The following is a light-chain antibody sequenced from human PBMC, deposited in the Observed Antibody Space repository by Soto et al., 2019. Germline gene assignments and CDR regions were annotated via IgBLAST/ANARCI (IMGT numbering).Light chain of an antibody. J-gene: IGKJ4*01. CDR1: QGIRTD. Sequence: AVQLTQSPSSLSASVGDRVTITCRASQGIRTDLGWYQQSPGKAPKVLIVGASTLQSGVPSRFSGSGSGTDFTLTISSLQPEDSATYYCQQYHKWPPFTFGGGTKVEIK. CDR3: QQYHKWPPFT. CDR2: GAS. V-gene: IGKV1-6*01.